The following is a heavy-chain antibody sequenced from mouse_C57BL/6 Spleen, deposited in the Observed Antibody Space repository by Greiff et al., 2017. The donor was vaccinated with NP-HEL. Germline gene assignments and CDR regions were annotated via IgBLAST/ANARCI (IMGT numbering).Heavy chain of an antibody. V-gene: IGHV1-39*01. J-gene: IGHJ4*01. CDR3: ARCYGSSLYYYAMDY. Sequence: VHVKQSGPELVKPGASVKISCKASGYSFTDYNMNWVKQSNGKSLEWIGVINPNYGTTSYNQKFKGKATLTVDQSSSTAYMQLNSLTSEDSAVYYCARCYGSSLYYYAMDYWGQGTSVTVSS. CDR1: GYSFTDYN. D-gene: IGHD1-1*01. CDR2: INPNYGTT.